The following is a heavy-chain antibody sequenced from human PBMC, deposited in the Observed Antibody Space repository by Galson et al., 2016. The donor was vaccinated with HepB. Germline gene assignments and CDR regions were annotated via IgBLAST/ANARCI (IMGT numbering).Heavy chain of an antibody. J-gene: IGHJ4*02. CDR1: GYTFTSNF. Sequence: SVKVSCKASGYTFTSNFVHWVRQAPGQGHEWMGLINPNGGSTFYAQKFQGKVTMTRDTSTSTVYMELSSLKSDDTAVYYCARIGPGARGCFDYGGQGTLVTVSS. CDR3: ARIGPGARGCFDY. CDR2: INPNGGST. D-gene: IGHD4/OR15-4a*01. V-gene: IGHV1-46*01.